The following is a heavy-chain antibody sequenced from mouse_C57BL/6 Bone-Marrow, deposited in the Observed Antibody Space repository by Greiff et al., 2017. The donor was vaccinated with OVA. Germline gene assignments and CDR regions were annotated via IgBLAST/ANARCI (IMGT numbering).Heavy chain of an antibody. D-gene: IGHD1-1*01. J-gene: IGHJ1*03. V-gene: IGHV1-64*01. CDR3: ARSGSSRYWYYAV. CDR1: GYTFTSYW. Sequence: QVQLQQPGAALVKPGASVKLSCKASGYTFTSYWMHWVKQRPGQGLEWIGMIHPNSGSTNYNEKFKSKATLTVDKSSSTAYMQRSSLTSEDSEVYYCARSGSSRYWYYAVWCTGTTVTGSS. CDR2: IHPNSGST.